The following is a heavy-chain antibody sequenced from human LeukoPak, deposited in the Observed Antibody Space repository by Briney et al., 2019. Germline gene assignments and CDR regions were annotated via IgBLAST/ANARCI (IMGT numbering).Heavy chain of an antibody. CDR3: ARGGTGQLLYSYYYYYYYMDV. J-gene: IGHJ6*03. CDR2: MNPNSGNT. CDR1: GYTFTSYD. V-gene: IGHV1-8*01. D-gene: IGHD2-2*02. Sequence: ASVKVPCKASGYTFTSYDINWVRQATGQGLEWMGWMNPNSGNTGYAQKFQGRVTMTRNTSISTAYMELSSLRSEDTAVYYCARGGTGQLLYSYYYYYYYMDVWGKGTTVTVSS.